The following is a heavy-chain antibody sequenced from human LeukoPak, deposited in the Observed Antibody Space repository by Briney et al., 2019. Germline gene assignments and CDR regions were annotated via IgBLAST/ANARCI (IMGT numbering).Heavy chain of an antibody. Sequence: PSETLSLTCTVSGGSISSYYWSWIRQPAGRGLEWIGRIYTSGSANYNPSLKSRVTMSVDTSKNQFSLKVTSVTAADTAVYYCARGREAVADWGYDWFDPWGQGILVTVSS. CDR3: ARGREAVADWGYDWFDP. CDR2: IYTSGSA. D-gene: IGHD7-27*01. CDR1: GGSISSYY. J-gene: IGHJ5*02. V-gene: IGHV4-4*07.